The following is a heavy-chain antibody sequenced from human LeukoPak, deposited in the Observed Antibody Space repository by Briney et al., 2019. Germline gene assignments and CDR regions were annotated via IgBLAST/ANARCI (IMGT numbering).Heavy chain of an antibody. D-gene: IGHD2-2*01. CDR3: ARGVPSRGDAFDI. CDR1: GGSISSSSYY. J-gene: IGHJ3*02. Sequence: PSETLSLTCTVSGGSISSSSYYWSWIRQPAGKGLEWIGRIYTSGSTNYNPSLKSRVTMSVDTSKNQFSLKLSSVTAADTAVYYCARGVPSRGDAFDIWGQGTMVTVSS. V-gene: IGHV4-61*02. CDR2: IYTSGST.